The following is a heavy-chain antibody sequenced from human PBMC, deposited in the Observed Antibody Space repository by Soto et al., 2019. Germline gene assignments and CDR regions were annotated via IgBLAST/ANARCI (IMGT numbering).Heavy chain of an antibody. CDR2: INHSGST. V-gene: IGHV4-34*01. Sequence: SETLSLTCAVYGGSVSGYYWSWIRQPPGKGLEWIGEINHSGSTNYNPSLKSRVTISVDTSKNQFSLKLSSVTAADTAVYYCARGRGYSGYDYLDYWGQGTLVTVSS. CDR1: GGSVSGYY. D-gene: IGHD5-12*01. J-gene: IGHJ4*02. CDR3: ARGRGYSGYDYLDY.